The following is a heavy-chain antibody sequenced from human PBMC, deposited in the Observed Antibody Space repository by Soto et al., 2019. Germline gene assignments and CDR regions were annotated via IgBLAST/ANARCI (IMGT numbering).Heavy chain of an antibody. CDR1: GGSFKSGSYS. CDR3: ARDFAYFDS. J-gene: IGHJ4*02. V-gene: IGHV4-61*01. Sequence: QVQLQESGPGLVKPSETLSLTCTVSGGSFKSGSYSWSWIRQPPGKGLEWIGYVYHTGRTSYNPSLKSRVSISMDTDKNQFSLNLDSVTAADTAVYFCARDFAYFDSWGQGTLGTVSS. D-gene: IGHD3-3*01. CDR2: VYHTGRT.